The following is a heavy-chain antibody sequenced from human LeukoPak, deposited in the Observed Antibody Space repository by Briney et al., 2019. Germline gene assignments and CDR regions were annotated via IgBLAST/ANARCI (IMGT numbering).Heavy chain of an antibody. CDR3: AKSMATVTRGYYYYGMDV. D-gene: IGHD4-17*01. V-gene: IGHV3-23*01. J-gene: IGHJ6*04. CDR1: GFPFCNYA. Sequence: GGALRLSFSASGFPFCNYAMSWVRPASGKGLEWGSVIMCNGGGTLYSDSVKGRFTISRDNSKTTLSLQMNSLRTEDTAVYYCAKSMATVTRGYYYYGMDVWGKGTTVTVSS. CDR2: IMCNGGGT.